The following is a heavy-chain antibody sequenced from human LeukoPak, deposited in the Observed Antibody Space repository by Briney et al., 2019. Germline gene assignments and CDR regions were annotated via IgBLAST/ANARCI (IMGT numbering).Heavy chain of an antibody. CDR2: IYHTGTT. Sequence: PSETLSLTCTVSGGSLSPYYWTWSRQPPGKGLEWIGYIYHTGTTRYNPSLNSRVTISVETPKNQFSLRLNSVTAADTATYYCARLDSGDHGNVPHWGQGTVVIVSS. CDR1: GGSLSPYY. V-gene: IGHV4-59*08. D-gene: IGHD1-26*01. CDR3: ARLDSGDHGNVPH. J-gene: IGHJ1*01.